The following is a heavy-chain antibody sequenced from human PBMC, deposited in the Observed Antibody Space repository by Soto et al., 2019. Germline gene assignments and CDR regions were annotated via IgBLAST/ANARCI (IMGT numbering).Heavy chain of an antibody. Sequence: QVQLQESGPGLVKPSGTLSLTCAVSGGSISSSNWWSWARQPPGKGLEWIGEIYHSGSTNYNPSLKSRVTISVDKCKNQFSLKLSSVTAADTAVYYCARDLYCISTRCYWRYGMDVWGQGTTVTVSS. CDR2: IYHSGST. V-gene: IGHV4-4*02. J-gene: IGHJ6*02. CDR3: ARDLYCISTRCYWRYGMDV. D-gene: IGHD2-2*01. CDR1: GGSISSSNW.